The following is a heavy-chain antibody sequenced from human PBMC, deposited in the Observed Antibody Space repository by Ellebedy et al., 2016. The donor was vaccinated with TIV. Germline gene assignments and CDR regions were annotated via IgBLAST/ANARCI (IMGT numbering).Heavy chain of an antibody. J-gene: IGHJ4*02. CDR2: ITSDEKRR. CDR1: GFSFRTHS. Sequence: GGSLRLSCAASGFSFRTHSMNWVRQAPGKGLEWVSYITSDEKRRAYADSVKGRFTISRDNARNSLYLQMNSLRAEDTAVYYCATTVEYNVYYWGQGALVTVSS. CDR3: ATTVEYNVYY. D-gene: IGHD4-23*01. V-gene: IGHV3-48*04.